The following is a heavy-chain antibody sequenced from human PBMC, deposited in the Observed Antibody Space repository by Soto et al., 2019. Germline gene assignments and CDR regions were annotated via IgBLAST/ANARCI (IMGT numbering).Heavy chain of an antibody. V-gene: IGHV4-59*01. CDR1: GGSISSYY. CDR3: ARDSASGTTFDY. Sequence: SETLSLTCSVSGGSISSYYWSWIRQPPGKGLEWIGYIFYGGSTNYNPSLKSRDTISLDTSKSQFSLKLSSVTAADTAMYYCARDSASGTTFDYWGQGTLVTVSS. D-gene: IGHD1-1*01. J-gene: IGHJ4*02. CDR2: IFYGGST.